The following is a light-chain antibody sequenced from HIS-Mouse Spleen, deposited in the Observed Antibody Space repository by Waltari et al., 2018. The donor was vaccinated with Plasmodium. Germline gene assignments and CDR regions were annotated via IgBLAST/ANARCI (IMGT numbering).Light chain of an antibody. CDR1: SWPSSYA. V-gene: IGLV4-69*01. Sequence: QLVLTQSPSASASLGASVKLTCTLSSWPSSYAIAWHPQQPEKGPRYLMKLNSDGSHSKGDGIPDRFSGSSSGAERYLTISSLQSEDEADYYCQTWGTGMGVFGGGTKLTVL. J-gene: IGLJ2*01. CDR3: QTWGTGMGV. CDR2: LNSDGSH.